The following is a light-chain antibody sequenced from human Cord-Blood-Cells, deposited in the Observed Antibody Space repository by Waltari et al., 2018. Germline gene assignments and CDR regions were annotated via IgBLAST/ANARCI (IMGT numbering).Light chain of an antibody. V-gene: IGLV2-14*04. J-gene: IGLJ1*01. Sequence: SSDVGGYNYVSWYQQHPGKAPKLMIYDVSNRPSGVSNRFSGSKSGNTASLTISGLQAEDEADYYCSSYTSSLYVFGTGTKVTVL. CDR2: DVS. CDR3: SSYTSSLYV. CDR1: SSDVGGYNY.